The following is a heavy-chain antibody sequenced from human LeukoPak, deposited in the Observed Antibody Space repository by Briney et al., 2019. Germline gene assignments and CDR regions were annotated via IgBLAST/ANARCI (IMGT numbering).Heavy chain of an antibody. J-gene: IGHJ6*02. CDR1: GGSISSYY. Sequence: SETLSFTCTVSGGSISSYYWSWIRQPPGKGLEWIGYIYYSGSTNYNPSLKSRVTISVDTSKNQFSLKLSSVTAADTAVYYCPRDHGVRGLWWSGYYGMDVWGQGTTLTVSS. V-gene: IGHV4-59*01. CDR3: PRDHGVRGLWWSGYYGMDV. D-gene: IGHD2-21*01. CDR2: IYYSGST.